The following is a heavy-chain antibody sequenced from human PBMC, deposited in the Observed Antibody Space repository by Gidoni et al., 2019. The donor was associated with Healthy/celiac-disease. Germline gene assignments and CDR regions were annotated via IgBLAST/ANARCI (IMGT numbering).Heavy chain of an antibody. Sequence: EVQLVEFGASLVKHGWFLRPHWDASGFTFIRYDMHWVRQATGKGLAWVSAIGTAGDPYYPGAVKGRFTISRENAKNSLYFQMNSLRAGDTAVYYCARGISYDFWSGYHVGGMDVWGQGTTVTVSS. D-gene: IGHD3-3*01. V-gene: IGHV3-13*05. CDR1: GFTFIRYD. CDR2: IGTAGDP. J-gene: IGHJ6*02. CDR3: ARGISYDFWSGYHVGGMDV.